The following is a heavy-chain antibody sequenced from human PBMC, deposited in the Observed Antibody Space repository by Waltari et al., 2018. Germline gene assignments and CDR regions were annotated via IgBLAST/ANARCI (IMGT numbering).Heavy chain of an antibody. CDR3: ARAPRYCSGGSCYGPRFDY. J-gene: IGHJ4*02. D-gene: IGHD2-15*01. CDR1: GFTFSGVW. V-gene: IGHV3-7*01. CDR2: IKQDGSEK. Sequence: EVQLVESGGGLVQPGGSLRLSWAASGFTFSGVWVSGGRQAPGKGLEWVANIKQDGSEKYYVDSVKRRFTISRDNAKNSLYLQMNSLRAEDTAVYYCARAPRYCSGGSCYGPRFDYWGQGTLVTVSS.